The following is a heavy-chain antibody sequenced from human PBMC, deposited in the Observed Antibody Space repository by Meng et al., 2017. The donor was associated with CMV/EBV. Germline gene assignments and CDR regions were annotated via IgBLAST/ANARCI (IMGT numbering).Heavy chain of an antibody. D-gene: IGHD2-15*01. CDR2: ISSSSSYI. J-gene: IGHJ4*02. V-gene: IGHV3-21*01. CDR3: AREGYCSGGSCNSDY. CDR1: GFTFSDYY. Sequence: GESLKISCAASGFTFSDYYMNWVRQAPGKGLEWVSSISSSSSYIYYADSVKGRFTISRDNAKNSLYLQMNSLRAEDTAVYYCAREGYCSGGSCNSDYWGQGTLVTVSS.